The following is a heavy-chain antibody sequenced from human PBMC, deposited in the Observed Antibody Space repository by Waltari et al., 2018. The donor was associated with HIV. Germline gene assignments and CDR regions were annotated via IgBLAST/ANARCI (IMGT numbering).Heavy chain of an antibody. Sequence: QVQLQESGPGPANPSHTLSLTCTVTGASISNGSYSWNWSRQPAGKGTEWIWRIYSSGDTNYNPSLKSRVTISVDTSKNQFSLKLSSVTAADTAVYYCARGRFEGYILYYYYGMDVWGQGTTVSVSS. CDR1: GASISNGSYS. CDR3: ARGRFEGYILYYYYGMDV. D-gene: IGHD5-12*01. CDR2: IYSSGDT. J-gene: IGHJ6*02. V-gene: IGHV4-61*02.